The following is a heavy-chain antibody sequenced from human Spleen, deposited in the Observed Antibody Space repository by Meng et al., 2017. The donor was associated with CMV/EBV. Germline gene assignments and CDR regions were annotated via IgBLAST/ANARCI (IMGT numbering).Heavy chain of an antibody. CDR2: IYPNTGVT. Sequence: GYILSDLSMHWVRQAPGQGLEWMGWIYPNTGVTTYAQKFQGRVTMTRDTSISTVYMELSRLRSADTAVYYCARDSDSSGNNWFDPWGQGTLVTVSS. V-gene: IGHV1-2*02. J-gene: IGHJ5*02. D-gene: IGHD3-22*01. CDR3: ARDSDSSGNNWFDP. CDR1: GYILSDLS.